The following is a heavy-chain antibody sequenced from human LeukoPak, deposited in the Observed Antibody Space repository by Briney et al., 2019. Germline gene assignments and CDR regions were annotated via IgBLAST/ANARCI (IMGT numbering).Heavy chain of an antibody. CDR3: ARHGDFWSGYYLNWFDP. CDR2: IYYSGST. D-gene: IGHD3-3*01. J-gene: IGHJ5*02. CDR1: GGSISSADYY. V-gene: IGHV4-61*08. Sequence: SETLSLTCTVSGGSISSADYYWSWIRQPPGKGLEWIGYIYYSGSTNYNPSLKSRVTISVDTSKNQFSLKLSSVTAADTAVYYCARHGDFWSGYYLNWFDPWGQGTLVTVSS.